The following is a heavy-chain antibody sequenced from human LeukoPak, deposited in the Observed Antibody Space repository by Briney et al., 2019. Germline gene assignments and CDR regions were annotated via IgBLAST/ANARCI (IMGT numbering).Heavy chain of an antibody. Sequence: GGSLRLSCAGSGFTFSNSWMGWVRQAPGKGLEWVANVQHIGGETYYVDSVKGRFTISRDNAKNSVYLQMNSLGADDTAVYYCARDGEYQLLQGYFQHWGQGTLVTVSS. CDR1: GFTFSNSW. CDR2: VQHIGGET. V-gene: IGHV3-7*01. J-gene: IGHJ1*01. D-gene: IGHD2-2*01. CDR3: ARDGEYQLLQGYFQH.